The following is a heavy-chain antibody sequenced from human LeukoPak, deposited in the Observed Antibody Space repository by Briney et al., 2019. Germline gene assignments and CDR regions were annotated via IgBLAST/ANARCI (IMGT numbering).Heavy chain of an antibody. CDR2: IYTSGNT. D-gene: IGHD6-6*01. J-gene: IGHJ4*02. V-gene: IGHV4-61*02. Sequence: SETLSLTCTVSGGSISSGSYYWTWIRQPAGKGLELIGRIYTSGNTNYNPSLKSRVTISVDTSKNQFSLKLSSVTAADTAVYYCARRGSMTGPPPLWGQGTLVTVSS. CDR3: ARRGSMTGPPPL. CDR1: GGSISSGSYY.